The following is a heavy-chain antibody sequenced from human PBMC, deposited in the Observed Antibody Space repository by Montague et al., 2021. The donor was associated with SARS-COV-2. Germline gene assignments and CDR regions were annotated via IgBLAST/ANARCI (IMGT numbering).Heavy chain of an antibody. J-gene: IGHJ6*02. D-gene: IGHD3-10*01. CDR2: VIHSGTT. CDR3: ASGEFFYYGSGNYYRSALDD. CDR1: GGSFGGYY. V-gene: IGHV4-34*12. Sequence: SETLSLTCHVYGGSFGGYYWSWVRQSPGKGLEWIGEVIHSGTTNYNPSLKGRVTISIDSSNDRFSLRLTSLTAADTGVYYCASGEFFYYGSGNYYRSALDDWGQGTTVTVSS.